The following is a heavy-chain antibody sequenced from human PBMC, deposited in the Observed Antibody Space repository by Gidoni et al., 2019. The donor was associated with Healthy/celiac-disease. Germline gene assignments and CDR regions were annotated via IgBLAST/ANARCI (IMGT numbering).Heavy chain of an antibody. D-gene: IGHD2-15*01. CDR3: ARGMDGGSNIPEDAFDI. Sequence: QVQLQESGPGLVKPSQTLSLTCTVSGGSISSGGYYWSWIRQHPGKGLEWIGYIYYSGSTYYNPSLKSRVTISVDTSKNQFSLKLSSVTAADTAVYYCARGMDGGSNIPEDAFDIWGQGTMVTVSS. CDR2: IYYSGST. CDR1: GGSISSGGYY. V-gene: IGHV4-31*03. J-gene: IGHJ3*02.